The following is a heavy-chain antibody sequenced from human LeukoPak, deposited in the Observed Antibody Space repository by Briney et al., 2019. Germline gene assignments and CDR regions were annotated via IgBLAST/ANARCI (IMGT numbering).Heavy chain of an antibody. CDR3: ARDKDYRRLNDAFDI. V-gene: IGHV1-2*02. D-gene: IGHD4-11*01. Sequence: ASVKVSCKASGYTFTGYYMHWVRQAPGQGLEWMGWINPNSGGTNYAQKFQGRVTMTRDTSISTAYMELSRLRSDDTAVYYCARDKDYRRLNDAFDIWGQGTMVTVSS. CDR2: INPNSGGT. CDR1: GYTFTGYY. J-gene: IGHJ3*02.